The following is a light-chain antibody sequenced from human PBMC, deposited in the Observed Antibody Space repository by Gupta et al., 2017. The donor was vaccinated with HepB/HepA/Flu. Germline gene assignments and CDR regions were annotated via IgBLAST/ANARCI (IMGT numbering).Light chain of an antibody. CDR1: QSVSNY. Sequence: EIVLTQSPATLSLSPGERATLSCRASQSVSNYLTWYQHRPGQAPRLLIYDASTRATGIPARFSGSGSGTDFTLTICSREPEDFGVYFCQQRSNWPSLTFGGGTKVEIK. V-gene: IGKV3-11*01. J-gene: IGKJ4*01. CDR2: DAS. CDR3: QQRSNWPSLT.